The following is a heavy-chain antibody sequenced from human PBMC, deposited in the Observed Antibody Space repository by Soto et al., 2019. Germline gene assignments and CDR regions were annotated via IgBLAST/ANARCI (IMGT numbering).Heavy chain of an antibody. CDR3: ARDKRDLRFLEWSYYFDY. J-gene: IGHJ4*02. V-gene: IGHV3-48*01. Sequence: GGSLRLSCAASGFTFSSYSMNWVRQAPGEGLEWVSYISSSSSTIYYADSVKGRFTISRDNAKNSLYLQMNSLRAEDTAVYYCARDKRDLRFLEWSYYFDYWGQGTLVTVSS. D-gene: IGHD3-3*01. CDR1: GFTFSSYS. CDR2: ISSSSSTI.